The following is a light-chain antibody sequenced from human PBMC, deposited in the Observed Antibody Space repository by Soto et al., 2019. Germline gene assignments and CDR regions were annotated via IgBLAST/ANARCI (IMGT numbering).Light chain of an antibody. CDR3: QQYYTVPLS. Sequence: DIVLTQFPDSLAVSLGERATINCKSSLTLLSSSNNRNYLSWYQQKPGQPPQLLLFWASTRQSGVPDRFSGSGSGTDFTLTINSLQAEDVAVYFCQQYYTVPLSFGGGTKVEI. V-gene: IGKV4-1*01. J-gene: IGKJ4*01. CDR2: WAS. CDR1: LTLLSSSNNRNY.